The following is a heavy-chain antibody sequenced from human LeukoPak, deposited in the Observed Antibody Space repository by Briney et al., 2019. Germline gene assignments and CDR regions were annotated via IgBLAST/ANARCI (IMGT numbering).Heavy chain of an antibody. CDR3: ARHRRIAARPGGHWFDP. D-gene: IGHD6-6*01. Sequence: HGESLKISCKGSGYSFTSYWIGWVRQMPGKGLEWMGIIYPGDSDTRYSPSFQGQVTISADKSISTAYLQWSSLKASDTAMYYCARHRRIAARPGGHWFDPWGQGTLVTVSS. J-gene: IGHJ5*02. CDR2: IYPGDSDT. V-gene: IGHV5-51*01. CDR1: GYSFTSYW.